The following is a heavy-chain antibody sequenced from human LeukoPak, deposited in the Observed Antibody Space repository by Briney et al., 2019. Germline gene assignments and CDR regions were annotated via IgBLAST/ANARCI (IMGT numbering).Heavy chain of an antibody. Sequence: GGSLRLSCAASGFTFSSYAMHWVRQAPGKGLEWVAVISYDGSNKYYADSVKGRFTISRDNSKCTLYLQMNSLRAEDTAVYYCARDGSGVDPTYGMDVWGQGTTVTVSS. D-gene: IGHD3-3*01. J-gene: IGHJ6*02. CDR2: ISYDGSNK. CDR1: GFTFSSYA. CDR3: ARDGSGVDPTYGMDV. V-gene: IGHV3-30-3*01.